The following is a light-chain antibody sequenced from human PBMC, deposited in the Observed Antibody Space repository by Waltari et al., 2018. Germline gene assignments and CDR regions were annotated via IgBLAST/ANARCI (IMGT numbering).Light chain of an antibody. CDR1: SSALGRYNY. CDR3: SSYTNSGNVV. CDR2: EVS. Sequence: QSALTQPASVSGSPGPALTISCTGTSSALGRYNYVPWYQQHPGKAPKLVISEVSNRPSGVSNRFSGSKSGNTASLTISGLQAEDGAHYYCSSYTNSGNVVFGGGTKLTVL. V-gene: IGLV2-14*01. J-gene: IGLJ2*01.